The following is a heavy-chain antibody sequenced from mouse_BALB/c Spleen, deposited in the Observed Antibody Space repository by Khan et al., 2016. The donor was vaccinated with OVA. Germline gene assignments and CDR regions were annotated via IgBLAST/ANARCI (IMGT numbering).Heavy chain of an antibody. J-gene: IGHJ3*01. D-gene: IGHD2-3*01. CDR3: ARDGYSPWFAY. Sequence: VQLQQSGAELVRPGALVKLSCKASGFNIKDYYMHWVKQRPEQGLVWIGRLDPENGNTIYDPKFQGKASITSDTSSNTAYLQISSLTCEDTAVYYCARDGYSPWFAYWGQGTLVTVSA. CDR2: LDPENGNT. V-gene: IGHV14-1*02. CDR1: GFNIKDYY.